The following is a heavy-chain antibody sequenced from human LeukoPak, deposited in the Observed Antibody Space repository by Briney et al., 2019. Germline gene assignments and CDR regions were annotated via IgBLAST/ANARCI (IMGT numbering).Heavy chain of an antibody. CDR2: IIPIFGTA. J-gene: IGHJ6*02. D-gene: IGHD3-9*01. Sequence: SVKVSCKASGGTFSSYAISWVRQAPGQGLEWMGGIIPIFGTANYAQKYQGRVTITADESTSTAYMELSSLRSEDTSVYYCARWYYYILTGSSVGYYYSGMDVAGQGTTVTVSS. V-gene: IGHV1-69*13. CDR1: GGTFSSYA. CDR3: ARWYYYILTGSSVGYYYSGMDV.